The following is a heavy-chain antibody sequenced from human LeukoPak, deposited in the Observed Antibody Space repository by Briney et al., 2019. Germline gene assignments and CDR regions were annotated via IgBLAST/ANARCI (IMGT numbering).Heavy chain of an antibody. CDR1: GFTFSRYW. J-gene: IGHJ4*02. V-gene: IGHV3-7*01. Sequence: GGSLRLSCAASGFTFSRYWMSWVSQAPGKGLEWVANIKQDGSEKYYVDSVKGRFTISRDNSKNTLYLQMNSLRAEDTAVYYCAREVITMVRGVIINYFDYWGQGTLVTVSS. CDR3: AREVITMVRGVIINYFDY. CDR2: IKQDGSEK. D-gene: IGHD3-10*01.